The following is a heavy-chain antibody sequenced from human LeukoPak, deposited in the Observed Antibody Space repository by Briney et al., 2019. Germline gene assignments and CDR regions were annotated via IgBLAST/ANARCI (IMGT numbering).Heavy chain of an antibody. CDR2: INTDGSSP. CDR3: ARSAYDYDSSGYNTPYYFDY. Sequence: PGGSLRLSCAASGFTFSSFWMHWVRQAPGKGLVWVSRINTDGSSPTYADSVKGRFTISRDNAKNTLYLQMNSLRAEDTAVYYCARSAYDYDSSGYNTPYYFDYWGQGTPVTVSS. CDR1: GFTFSSFW. J-gene: IGHJ4*02. V-gene: IGHV3-74*01. D-gene: IGHD3-22*01.